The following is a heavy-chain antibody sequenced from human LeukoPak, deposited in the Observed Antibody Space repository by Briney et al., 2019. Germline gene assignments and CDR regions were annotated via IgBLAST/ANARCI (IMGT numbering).Heavy chain of an antibody. CDR3: AREINDYSNYALFD. CDR1: GFIFSNYG. D-gene: IGHD4-11*01. Sequence: GRSLRLSCEASGFIFSNYGMSWVRQAPGGGLEWISSSSRSSSYIYYADSVKGRFTISRDDSRNTIHLQMNSLRADDPATYYCAREINDYSNYALFDWGQGTLVIVFS. V-gene: IGHV3-21*04. CDR2: SSRSSSYI. J-gene: IGHJ4*02.